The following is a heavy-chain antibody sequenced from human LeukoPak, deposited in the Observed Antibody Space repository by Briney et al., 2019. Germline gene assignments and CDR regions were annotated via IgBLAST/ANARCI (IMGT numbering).Heavy chain of an antibody. CDR1: GGSVSSGSYY. Sequence: SETLSLTCTVSGGSVSSGSYYWSWIRQPAGKGLEWIGRIYTSGSTNYNPSLKSRVTISVDTSKNQFSLKLSSVTAADTAVYYCAREFPISWGQGTLVTVSS. D-gene: IGHD3-3*01. J-gene: IGHJ5*02. CDR2: IYTSGST. V-gene: IGHV4-61*02. CDR3: AREFPIS.